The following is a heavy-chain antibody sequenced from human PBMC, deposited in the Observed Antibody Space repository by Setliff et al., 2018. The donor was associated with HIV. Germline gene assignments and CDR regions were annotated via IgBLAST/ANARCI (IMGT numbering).Heavy chain of an antibody. Sequence: PSETLSLTCTVSGGSISSGGYYWSWIRQHPGKGLEWIGYIYYSGSTYYNPSLKSRVTISVDTSKNQFSLKLSSVTAADTAVYYCARRYDADSSSDAPTLYFDYWGQGTLVTVSS. CDR3: ARRYDADSSSDAPTLYFDY. D-gene: IGHD6-13*01. CDR1: GGSISSGGYY. J-gene: IGHJ4*02. V-gene: IGHV4-31*03. CDR2: IYYSGST.